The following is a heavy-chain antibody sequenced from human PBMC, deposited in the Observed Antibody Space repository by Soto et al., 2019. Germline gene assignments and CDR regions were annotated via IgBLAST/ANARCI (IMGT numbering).Heavy chain of an antibody. CDR3: ARHYSSGSRNWFDS. J-gene: IGHJ5*01. CDR2: IYYSGST. V-gene: IGHV4-39*01. Sequence: KTSETLSLTCSVSGGSINSSSYFWGWVRQPPGKGLEWIGSIYYSGSTYYNPSLRSRVTISVDTSKNQFSLKLSSVTAADTAVFYCARHYSSGSRNWFDSRGQGTLVTVSS. CDR1: GGSINSSSYF. D-gene: IGHD6-19*01.